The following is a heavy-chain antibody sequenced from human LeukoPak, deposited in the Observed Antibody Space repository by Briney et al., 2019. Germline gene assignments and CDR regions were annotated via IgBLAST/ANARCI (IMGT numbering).Heavy chain of an antibody. D-gene: IGHD3-9*01. CDR3: AGGPDWSLYSDAFDI. J-gene: IGHJ3*02. V-gene: IGHV4-39*01. Sequence: SETLSRTCTVSGGSISSSSYYWGWIRQPPGKGLEWIGSIYYSGSTYYNPSLKSRVTISVDTSKNQFSLKLSSVTAADTAVYYCAGGPDWSLYSDAFDIWGQGTMVTVSS. CDR2: IYYSGST. CDR1: GGSISSSSYY.